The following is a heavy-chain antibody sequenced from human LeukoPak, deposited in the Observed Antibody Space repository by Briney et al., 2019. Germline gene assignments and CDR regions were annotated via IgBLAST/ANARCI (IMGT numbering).Heavy chain of an antibody. CDR2: MNPNSGNR. CDR1: GYTFSSYD. Sequence: ASAKVSCKAAGYTFSSYDIDWVRQATVQGLEWMGWMNPNSGNRGYAQKFQGRVTMTRNTSISTAYMELSSLGSEDTAVYYCARGKGSFDYWGQGTLVTVSS. V-gene: IGHV1-8*01. CDR3: ARGKGSFDY. J-gene: IGHJ4*02.